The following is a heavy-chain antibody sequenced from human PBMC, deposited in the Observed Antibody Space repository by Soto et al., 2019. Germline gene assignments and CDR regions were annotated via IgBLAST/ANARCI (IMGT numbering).Heavy chain of an antibody. CDR3: ARTLVVATILVSGWFDP. V-gene: IGHV3-11*05. D-gene: IGHD5-12*01. Sequence: QVQLVESGGGLVKPGGSLRLSCAASGFTFSDYYMSWIRQAPGKGLEWVSYISSSSSYTNYADSVKGRFTISRDNAKNSLYLQMNSLRAEDTAVYYCARTLVVATILVSGWFDPWGQGTLVTVSS. J-gene: IGHJ5*02. CDR2: ISSSSSYT. CDR1: GFTFSDYY.